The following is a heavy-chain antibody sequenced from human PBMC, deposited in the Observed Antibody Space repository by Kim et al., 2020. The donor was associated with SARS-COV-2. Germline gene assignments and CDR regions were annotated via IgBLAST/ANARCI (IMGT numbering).Heavy chain of an antibody. CDR3: ARLGVDYYDSSGYYDGDY. D-gene: IGHD3-22*01. V-gene: IGHV5-10-1*01. J-gene: IGHJ4*02. CDR2: IDPSDSYT. CDR1: GYSFTSYW. Sequence: GESLKISCKGSGYSFTSYWISWVRQMPGKGLEWMGRIDPSDSYTNYSPSFQGHVTISADKSISTAYLQWSSLKASDTAMYYCARLGVDYYDSSGYYDGDYWGQGTLVTVSS.